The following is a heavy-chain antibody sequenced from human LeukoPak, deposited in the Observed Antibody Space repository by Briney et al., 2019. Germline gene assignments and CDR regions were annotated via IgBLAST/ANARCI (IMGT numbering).Heavy chain of an antibody. V-gene: IGHV1-8*01. CDR1: GYTFTRHD. CDR2: MNPKSGNT. CDR3: ASALKRGSAGTLIDY. J-gene: IGHJ4*02. D-gene: IGHD6-13*01. Sequence: ASVKVSCKASGYTFTRHDINWVRQATGQGLEWMGWMNPKSGNTGYAQKFQDRVTMTRNTSISTAYMELSSLESEDTAVYYCASALKRGSAGTLIDYWGQGTLVTVSS.